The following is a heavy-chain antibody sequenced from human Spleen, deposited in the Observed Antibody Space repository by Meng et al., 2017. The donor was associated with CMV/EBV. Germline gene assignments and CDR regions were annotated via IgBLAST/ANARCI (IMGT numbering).Heavy chain of an antibody. CDR2: INWNGGST. CDR1: GFTFDDYG. D-gene: IGHD5-18*01. Sequence: CAASGFTFDDYGMSWVRQAPGKGLEWVSGINWNGGSTGYADSVKGRFTISRDNAKNSLYLQMNSLRAEDTAIYYCAKGDRGYSYGLEYWGQGTLVTVSS. CDR3: AKGDRGYSYGLEY. J-gene: IGHJ4*02. V-gene: IGHV3-20*04.